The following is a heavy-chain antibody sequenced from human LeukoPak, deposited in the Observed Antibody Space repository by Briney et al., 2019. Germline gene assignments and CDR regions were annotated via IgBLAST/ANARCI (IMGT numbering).Heavy chain of an antibody. J-gene: IGHJ4*02. CDR3: AKSANCSGGSCSSSYYFDY. CDR1: GFTFSSYA. CDR2: ISGSGGST. D-gene: IGHD2-15*01. V-gene: IGHV3-23*01. Sequence: GGSLRLSCAASGFTFSSYAMSWVRQAPGKGLEWVSAISGSGGSTYYADSVKGRFTISRDNSKNTLYLQMNSLRAEDTAVYYCAKSANCSGGSCSSSYYFDYWGQGTLVTVSS.